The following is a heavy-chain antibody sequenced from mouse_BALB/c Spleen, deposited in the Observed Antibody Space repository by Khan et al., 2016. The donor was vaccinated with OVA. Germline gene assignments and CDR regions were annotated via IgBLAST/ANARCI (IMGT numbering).Heavy chain of an antibody. V-gene: IGHV2-9*02. Sequence: VQLQESGPSLVAPSQSLSITCTVSGFSLSNYGIHWVRQPPGKGLEWLGVIWSGGITNYHSALMSKLSISKDKSKSHVFLKMNRLQTDEPAIYYCASAYEYDGGGFAYWGQGTVVTVSA. CDR1: GFSLSNYG. CDR3: ASAYEYDGGGFAY. CDR2: IWSGGIT. J-gene: IGHJ3*01. D-gene: IGHD2-4*01.